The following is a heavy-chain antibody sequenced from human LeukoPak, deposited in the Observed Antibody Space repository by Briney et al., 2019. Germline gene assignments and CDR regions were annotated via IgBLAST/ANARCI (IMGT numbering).Heavy chain of an antibody. CDR1: GFTFSSYA. Sequence: ASVKVSCKCSGFTFSSYAITWVRQAPGQGLEWMGWFITYNGNTNYAQQFQGRVTMTIDMSTSTVYMELSSLRSEDTAVYYCARYGFSSVWQGGWHAFDIWGHGTMVTVSS. D-gene: IGHD6-25*01. V-gene: IGHV1-18*01. CDR3: ARYGFSSVWQGGWHAFDI. J-gene: IGHJ3*02. CDR2: FITYNGNT.